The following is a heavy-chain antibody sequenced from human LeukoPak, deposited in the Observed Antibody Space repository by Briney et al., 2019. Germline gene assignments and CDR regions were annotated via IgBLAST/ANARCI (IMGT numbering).Heavy chain of an antibody. D-gene: IGHD6-19*01. J-gene: IGHJ4*02. CDR2: IWYDGNNK. CDR3: ARGRDRGWYPAEY. CDR1: GFTFSSYG. Sequence: GRSLRLSCVASGFTFSSYGMHWVRQTPGKGLEWVAVIWYDGNNKYYGDSVKGRFTISRDNSKNTLYLQMDSLRVEDTAVYYCARGRDRGWYPAEYWGQGTLVTVSS. V-gene: IGHV3-33*01.